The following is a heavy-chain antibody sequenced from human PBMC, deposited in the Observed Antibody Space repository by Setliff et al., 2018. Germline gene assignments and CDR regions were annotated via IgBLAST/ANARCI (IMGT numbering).Heavy chain of an antibody. J-gene: IGHJ5*02. Sequence: PGESLKISCKGSGYSFTSYWIGWVRQMPGKGLEWMGIIYPGDSDTRYSPSFQGQVTISADKSISTAYLQWSSLQASDTAIYYCARHPYYYGSGTYLDNNNRWFDPWGQGTLVTVSS. D-gene: IGHD3-10*01. CDR1: GYSFTSYW. CDR3: ARHPYYYGSGTYLDNNNRWFDP. CDR2: IYPGDSDT. V-gene: IGHV5-51*01.